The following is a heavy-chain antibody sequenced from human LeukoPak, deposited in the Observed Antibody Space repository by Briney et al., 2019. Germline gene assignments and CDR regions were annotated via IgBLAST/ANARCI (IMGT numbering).Heavy chain of an antibody. Sequence: PSETLSLTCTVSGGPISSYYWSWIRQPPGKGLEWIGYIYTSGSTNYNPSLKSRVTISVDTSKNQFSLKLSSVTAADTAVYYCARLTAAAGNWFDPWGQGTLVTVSS. D-gene: IGHD6-13*01. CDR3: ARLTAAAGNWFDP. V-gene: IGHV4-4*09. CDR2: IYTSGST. CDR1: GGPISSYY. J-gene: IGHJ5*02.